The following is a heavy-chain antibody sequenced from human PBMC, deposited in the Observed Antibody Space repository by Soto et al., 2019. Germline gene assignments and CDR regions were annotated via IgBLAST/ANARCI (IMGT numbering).Heavy chain of an antibody. J-gene: IGHJ4*02. Sequence: SVKVSCKASGGTFSSYTISWVRQAPGQGLEWMGGIIPILGIANYAQKLQGRVTMTTDTSTSTAYMELRSLRSDDTAVYYCARDRGSYALDYWGQGTLVTVSS. CDR3: ARDRGSYALDY. V-gene: IGHV1-69*10. CDR2: IIPILGIA. D-gene: IGHD1-26*01. CDR1: GGTFSSYT.